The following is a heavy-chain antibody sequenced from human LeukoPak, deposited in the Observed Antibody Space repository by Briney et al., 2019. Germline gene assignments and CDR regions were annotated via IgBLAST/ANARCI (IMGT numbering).Heavy chain of an antibody. CDR3: AKDSPRNYYGGSGLDY. V-gene: IGHV3-30*02. J-gene: IGHJ4*02. CDR1: GFTFSSYG. Sequence: GGSLRLSCAASGFTFSSYGMHWVRQAPGKGLEWVAFIRYDGSNKYYADSVKGRFTISRDNSKNTLYLQMNSLRAEDTAVYYCAKDSPRNYYGGSGLDYWGQGTLVTVSS. D-gene: IGHD3-10*01. CDR2: IRYDGSNK.